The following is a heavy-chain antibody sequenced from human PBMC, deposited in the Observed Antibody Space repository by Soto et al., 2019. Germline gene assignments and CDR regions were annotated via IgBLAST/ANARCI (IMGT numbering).Heavy chain of an antibody. D-gene: IGHD4-4*01. Sequence: GGSLRLSCAASGFTFSSYSMNWVRQAPGKGLEWVSSISSSSSYIYYADSVKGRFTISRDNAKNSLYLQMNSLRAEDTAVYYCAKTDYSMRDWFDPWGQGTLVTVSS. V-gene: IGHV3-21*01. CDR2: ISSSSSYI. CDR1: GFTFSSYS. CDR3: AKTDYSMRDWFDP. J-gene: IGHJ5*02.